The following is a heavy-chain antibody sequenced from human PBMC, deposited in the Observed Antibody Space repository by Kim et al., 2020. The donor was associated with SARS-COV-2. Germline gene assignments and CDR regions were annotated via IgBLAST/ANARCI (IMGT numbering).Heavy chain of an antibody. CDR1: GYSFTSYW. CDR2: IDPSDSYT. CDR3: ARQSCSSTSCYTEGYYYYGMDV. D-gene: IGHD2-2*02. V-gene: IGHV5-10-1*01. Sequence: GESLKISCKGSGYSFTSYWISWVRQMPGKGLEWMGRIDPSDSYTNYSPSFQGHVTISADKSISTAYLQWSSLKASDTAMYYCARQSCSSTSCYTEGYYYYGMDVWGQGTTVTVSS. J-gene: IGHJ6*02.